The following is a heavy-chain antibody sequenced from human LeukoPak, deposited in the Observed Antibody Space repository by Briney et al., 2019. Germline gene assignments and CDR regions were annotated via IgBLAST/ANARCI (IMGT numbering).Heavy chain of an antibody. V-gene: IGHV3-20*04. Sequence: PGGSLRLSCTVSGFIFDNYGMTWVRQAPGKGLEWVSGINWNGGSTGYAGSVKGRFTISRDNAKNSLYLQMNSLRAEDMALYYCAKSTGADIVVVPGGTYYFDYWGQGTLVTVSS. CDR2: INWNGGST. CDR1: GFIFDNYG. J-gene: IGHJ4*02. D-gene: IGHD2-2*01. CDR3: AKSTGADIVVVPGGTYYFDY.